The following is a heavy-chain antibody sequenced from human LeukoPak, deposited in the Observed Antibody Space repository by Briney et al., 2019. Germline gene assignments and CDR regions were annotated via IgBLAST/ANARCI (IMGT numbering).Heavy chain of an antibody. CDR3: TSYCGGDCSY. CDR2: IRSKANSYAT. J-gene: IGHJ4*02. V-gene: IGHV3-73*01. CDR1: GFTFSGSA. D-gene: IGHD2-21*01. Sequence: TGGSLRLXCAASGFTFSGSAMHWVRQASGKGLEWVGRIRSKANSYATAYAASVKGRFTISRDDSKNTAYLQMNSLKTEDTAVYYCTSYCGGDCSYWGQGTLVTVSS.